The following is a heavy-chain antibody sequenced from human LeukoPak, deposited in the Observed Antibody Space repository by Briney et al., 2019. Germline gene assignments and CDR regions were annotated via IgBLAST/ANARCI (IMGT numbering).Heavy chain of an antibody. CDR3: ARPGFGELFPPAY. CDR2: IYSGGST. V-gene: IGHV3-53*01. J-gene: IGHJ4*02. D-gene: IGHD3-10*01. Sequence: GGSLRLSCAASGFTVSSNYMSWVRQAPGKGLEWVSVIYSGGSTYYADSVKGRFTISRGNSKNTLYLQMNSLRAEDTAVYYCARPGFGELFPPAYWGQGTLVTVSS. CDR1: GFTVSSNY.